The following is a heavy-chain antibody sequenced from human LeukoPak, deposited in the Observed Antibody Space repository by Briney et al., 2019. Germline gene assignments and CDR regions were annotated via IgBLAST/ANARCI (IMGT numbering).Heavy chain of an antibody. CDR1: GYTFTGYY. CDR3: ARGYYDSSGYCCEDY. Sequence: ASVKVSCKASGYTFTGYYMHWVRQAPGQGLEWMGWINPNSGGTNYAQKFQGRVTMTRDTSISTAYMELSRLRSDVTAVYYCARGYYDSSGYCCEDYWGQGTLVTVSS. J-gene: IGHJ4*02. D-gene: IGHD3-22*01. CDR2: INPNSGGT. V-gene: IGHV1-2*02.